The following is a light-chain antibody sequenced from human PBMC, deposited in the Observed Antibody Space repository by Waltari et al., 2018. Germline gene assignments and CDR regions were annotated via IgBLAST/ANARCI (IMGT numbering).Light chain of an antibody. CDR3: QQYDGEVVT. J-gene: IGKJ4*01. V-gene: IGKV3-20*01. Sequence: WRASQSVTSMSLTWYQQKLGQAPRLLIYGTSTRATGIPDRFSGSGSGTDFTLTISRLEPEDFAVYYCQQYDGEVVTFGGGTKVEI. CDR2: GTS. CDR1: QSVTSMS.